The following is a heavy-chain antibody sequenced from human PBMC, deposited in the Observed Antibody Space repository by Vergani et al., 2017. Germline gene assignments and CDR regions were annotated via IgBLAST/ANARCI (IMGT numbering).Heavy chain of an antibody. J-gene: IGHJ5*02. Sequence: QITLKESGPTLIKPPQNLTLTCTFSGFSLDTGGVGVGWIRQPPGKGLEWVALIYWNDDKRYSSSLKPRLFLTKDPAKNQVVLTLTNVVPADTATYYCARRSKHCGDCVRDSRFDPWGQGTLVTVSS. CDR3: ARRSKHCGDCVRDSRFDP. CDR1: GFSLDTGGVG. CDR2: IYWNDDK. D-gene: IGHD4-17*01. V-gene: IGHV2-5*01.